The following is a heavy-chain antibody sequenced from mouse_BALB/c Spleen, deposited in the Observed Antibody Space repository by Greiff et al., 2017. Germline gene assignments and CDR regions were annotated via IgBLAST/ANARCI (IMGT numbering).Heavy chain of an antibody. CDR1: GFTFSSFG. CDR2: ISSGSSTI. Sequence: EVQRVESGGGLVQPGGSRKLSCAASGFTFSSFGMHWVRQAPEKGLEWVAYISSGSSTIYYADTVKGRFTISRDNPKNTLFLQMTSLRSEDTAMYYCARGSDRFAYWGQGTLVTVSA. V-gene: IGHV5-17*02. J-gene: IGHJ3*01. CDR3: ARGSDRFAY.